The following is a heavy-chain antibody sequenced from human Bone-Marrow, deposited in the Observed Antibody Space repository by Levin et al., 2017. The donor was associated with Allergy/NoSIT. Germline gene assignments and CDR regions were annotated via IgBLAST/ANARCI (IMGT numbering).Heavy chain of an antibody. J-gene: IGHJ2*01. CDR3: ARDSTHYGSGSYYGPKSTGYWYFDL. V-gene: IGHV3-53*01. CDR2: IYSGGST. D-gene: IGHD3-10*01. CDR1: GFTVSSNY. Sequence: GGSLRLSCAASGFTVSSNYMSWVRQAPGKGLEWVSVIYSGGSTYYADSVKGRFTISRDNSKNTLYLQMNSLRAEDTAVYYCARDSTHYGSGSYYGPKSTGYWYFDLWGRGTLVTVSS.